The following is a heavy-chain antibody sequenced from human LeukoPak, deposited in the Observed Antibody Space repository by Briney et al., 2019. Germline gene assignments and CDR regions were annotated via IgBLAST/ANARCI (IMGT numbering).Heavy chain of an antibody. CDR2: INPNSGGT. D-gene: IGHD2-8*01. J-gene: IGHJ4*02. CDR3: ARVFYYCTNGVCHSAYYFDY. Sequence: ASVKVSCKASGYTFTGYYMHWVRQAPGQGLEWMGWINPNSGGTNYAQKFQGRVTMTRDTSISTAYMELSRLRSDDTAVYYCARVFYYCTNGVCHSAYYFDYWGQGALVTVSS. CDR1: GYTFTGYY. V-gene: IGHV1-2*02.